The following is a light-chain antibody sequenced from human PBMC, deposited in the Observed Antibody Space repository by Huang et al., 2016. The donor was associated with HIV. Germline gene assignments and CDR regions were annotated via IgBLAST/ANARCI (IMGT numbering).Light chain of an antibody. J-gene: IGKJ2*01. Sequence: DIQMTQSPSSLSISVGDRVTITCRASQGISNYFAWYQQKPGKVPKLLIYGASTLQSVVPSRFSGSGSGTDFTLTISSLQPEDVATYYCQNYYSVPYTFGQGTKLEIK. V-gene: IGKV1-27*01. CDR2: GAS. CDR3: QNYYSVPYT. CDR1: QGISNY.